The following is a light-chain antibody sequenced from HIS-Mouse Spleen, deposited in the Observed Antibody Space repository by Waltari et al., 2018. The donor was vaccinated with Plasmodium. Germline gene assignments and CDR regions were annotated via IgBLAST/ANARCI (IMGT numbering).Light chain of an antibody. J-gene: IGLJ3*02. V-gene: IGLV3-25*03. CDR2: KDR. Sequence: SYELTQPPSVSVSPGQTARITCSGDALPKQYAYWYQQKPGQAPVLVIYKDREGPSGIPDRFSGASAGTTVTLTISGVQAEDEADYYCQSADSSGTPNWVFGGGTKLTVL. CDR3: QSADSSGTPNWV. CDR1: ALPKQY.